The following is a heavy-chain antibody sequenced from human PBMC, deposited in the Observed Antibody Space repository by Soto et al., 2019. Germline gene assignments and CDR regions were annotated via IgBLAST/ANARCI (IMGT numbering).Heavy chain of an antibody. CDR1: GFTFDDYT. V-gene: IGHV3-43*01. D-gene: IGHD2-15*01. Sequence: GGSLRLSCAASGFTFDDYTMHWVRQAPGKGLEWVSLISWDGGSTYYADSVKGRFTISRDNSKNSLYLQMNSLRTEDTALYYCAKDISRWWYRMGAFDIWGQGTMVTVSS. CDR2: ISWDGGST. J-gene: IGHJ3*02. CDR3: AKDISRWWYRMGAFDI.